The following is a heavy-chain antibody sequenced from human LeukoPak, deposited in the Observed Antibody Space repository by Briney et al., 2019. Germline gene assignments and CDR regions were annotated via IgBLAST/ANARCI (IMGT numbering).Heavy chain of an antibody. Sequence: GSLRLSCAASGFTFSSYCMSWVRQGPGKGLEWVANINNNGSENYYVASTKGRSTIARDNAKNSLSLKMNSLRAEDTAVYYCARDYRHKVYYGSGPHDAFDIWGQGTMVTVSS. J-gene: IGHJ3*02. CDR1: GFTFSSYC. V-gene: IGHV3-7*01. CDR2: INNNGSEN. D-gene: IGHD3-10*01. CDR3: ARDYRHKVYYGSGPHDAFDI.